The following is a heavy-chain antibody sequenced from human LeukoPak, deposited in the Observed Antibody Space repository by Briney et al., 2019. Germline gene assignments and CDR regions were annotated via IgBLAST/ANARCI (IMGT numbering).Heavy chain of an antibody. Sequence: GGSLRLSCAASGFIFSSYGMHWVRQAPGKGLEWVANIKQDGSEKYYVDSVKGRFTISRDNAKNSLYLQMNTLRAEDTAVYYCARVRGPTDYWGQGTLVTVSS. V-gene: IGHV3-7*04. D-gene: IGHD3-10*01. CDR3: ARVRGPTDY. CDR1: GFIFSSYG. J-gene: IGHJ4*02. CDR2: IKQDGSEK.